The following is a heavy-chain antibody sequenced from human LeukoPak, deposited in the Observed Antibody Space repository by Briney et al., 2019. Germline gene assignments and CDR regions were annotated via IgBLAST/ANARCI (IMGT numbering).Heavy chain of an antibody. J-gene: IGHJ4*02. Sequence: AGSLRLSCAASGFTFSSYAMNWVRQAPGKGLEWVSAISGSGGGTYYDDPVKSRFTISRDSCKNTLYLQMNSLRAEDTAVYYCAIDSSGYSGYWGQGTLVTVSS. CDR2: ISGSGGGT. V-gene: IGHV3-23*01. CDR1: GFTFSSYA. CDR3: AIDSSGYSGY. D-gene: IGHD3-22*01.